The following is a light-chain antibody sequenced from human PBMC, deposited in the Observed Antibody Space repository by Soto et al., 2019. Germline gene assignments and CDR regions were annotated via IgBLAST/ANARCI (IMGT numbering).Light chain of an antibody. J-gene: IGKJ4*01. Sequence: AIQMTQSPSSLSASVGDRVTISCRASQGIRNDLGWYQQKPGKAPKLLIYAASSLQSGVPSRFSGSGSGTDFTITISSLQPEDFATYSCLQDYDYPLTFGGGTKVQI. CDR2: AAS. CDR1: QGIRND. CDR3: LQDYDYPLT. V-gene: IGKV1-6*01.